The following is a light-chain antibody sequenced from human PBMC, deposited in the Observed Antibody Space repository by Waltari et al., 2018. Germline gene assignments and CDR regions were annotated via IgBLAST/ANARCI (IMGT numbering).Light chain of an antibody. CDR3: SSYTSSSTFDVV. Sequence: QSALTQPASVSGSPGQSLTISCTGTSSDVGGYNYVSWSQQHPGKAPKLMIYDVSNRPSGVSNRFSGSKSGNTASLTISGLQAEDEADYYCSSYTSSSTFDVVFGGGTKLTVL. CDR2: DVS. CDR1: SSDVGGYNY. V-gene: IGLV2-14*03. J-gene: IGLJ2*01.